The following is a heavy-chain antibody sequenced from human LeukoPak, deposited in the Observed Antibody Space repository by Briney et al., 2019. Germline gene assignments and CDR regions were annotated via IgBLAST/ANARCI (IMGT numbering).Heavy chain of an antibody. V-gene: IGHV3-23*01. Sequence: PGGSLRLSCAASGFTLSSYAMSWVRQAPGQGLEWVSAISGSGGSTYYADSVKGRFTISRDNSKNTLYLQMNSLRAEDTAVYYCAKVRKYSSSSLYFDYWGQGTLVTVSS. J-gene: IGHJ4*02. D-gene: IGHD6-6*01. CDR3: AKVRKYSSSSLYFDY. CDR1: GFTLSSYA. CDR2: ISGSGGST.